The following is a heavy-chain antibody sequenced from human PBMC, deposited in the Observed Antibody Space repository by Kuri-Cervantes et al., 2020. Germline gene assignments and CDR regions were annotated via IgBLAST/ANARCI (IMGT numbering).Heavy chain of an antibody. V-gene: IGHV3-15*01. CDR1: GFTFSNAW. Sequence: GESLKISCAASGFTFSNAWMSWVRQAPGKGLEWVGRIKSKTDGGTTDYAAPVKGRFTISRDNSKNTLYLQMNSLRAEDTAVYYCAREDTYYDFWSGYNNWFDPWGQGTLVTVSS. CDR2: IKSKTDGGTT. J-gene: IGHJ5*02. CDR3: AREDTYYDFWSGYNNWFDP. D-gene: IGHD3-3*01.